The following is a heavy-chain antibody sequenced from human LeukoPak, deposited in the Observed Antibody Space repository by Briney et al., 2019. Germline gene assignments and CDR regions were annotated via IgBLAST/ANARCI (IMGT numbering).Heavy chain of an antibody. J-gene: IGHJ4*02. V-gene: IGHV3-9*01. CDR3: AKDRLKGDLYYFDY. CDR1: GFTFDDYA. Sequence: GGSLRLSCAASGFTFDDYAMQWVRQAPGEGLEWVSGISWNSGSRGYADSVKGRFTISRDNAKNSLYLQMNSLRAEDTAVYYCAKDRLKGDLYYFDYWGQGTLVTVSS. D-gene: IGHD3-10*01. CDR2: ISWNSGSR.